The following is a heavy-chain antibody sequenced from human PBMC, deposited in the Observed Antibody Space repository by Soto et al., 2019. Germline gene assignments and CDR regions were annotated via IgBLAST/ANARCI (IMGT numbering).Heavy chain of an antibody. D-gene: IGHD1-20*01. CDR1: GFTFSSYA. Sequence: GGSLRLSCAASGFTFSSYAMSWVRQTPGKGLEWVSSISGTGGSTYYADSVKGRFTISRDNSKNTLYLQMNSLRAEDTAVYYCAKATSKYNWNYFDYWGQGTLVTVSS. J-gene: IGHJ4*02. CDR2: ISGTGGST. V-gene: IGHV3-23*01. CDR3: AKATSKYNWNYFDY.